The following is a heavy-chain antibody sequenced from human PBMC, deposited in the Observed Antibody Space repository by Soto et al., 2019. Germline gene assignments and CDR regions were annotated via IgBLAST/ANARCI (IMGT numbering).Heavy chain of an antibody. CDR1: GYTFTSYG. V-gene: IGHV1-18*01. J-gene: IGHJ3*02. Sequence: GASVKVSCKASGYTFTSYGFSWVRQAPGQGLEWMGWISAYNGDTNYAQKFQGRVTMTTDTSTSTAYMELSSLTSEDTAVYYCARPTMVTDAFVIWGKGTMFTV. D-gene: IGHD3-10*01. CDR3: ARPTMVTDAFVI. CDR2: ISAYNGDT.